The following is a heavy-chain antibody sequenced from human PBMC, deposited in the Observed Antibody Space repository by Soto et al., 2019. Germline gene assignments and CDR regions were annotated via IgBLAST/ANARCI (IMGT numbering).Heavy chain of an antibody. J-gene: IGHJ6*02. CDR3: ARDLDDYVWGRYRFYGMDV. CDR2: IYYSGST. CDR1: GGSISSGGYY. Sequence: QVQLQESGPGLVKPSQTLSLTCTVSGGSISSGGYYWSWIRQHPGKALEWIGYIYYSGSTYYTPSLRSRVTISVDKYKNQFYLKRSSVTAADAAVYSCARDLDDYVWGRYRFYGMDVWGQGTTVTVSS. D-gene: IGHD3-16*02. V-gene: IGHV4-31*03.